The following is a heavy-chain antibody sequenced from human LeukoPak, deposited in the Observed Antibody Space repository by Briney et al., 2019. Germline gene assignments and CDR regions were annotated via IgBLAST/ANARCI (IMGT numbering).Heavy chain of an antibody. J-gene: IGHJ4*02. V-gene: IGHV3-23*01. CDR2: ISDNDTGT. Sequence: GGSLRLSCAAYGFSFSTFEMSWARQAPGKGLEWVSFISDNDTGTHYADSVKGRFTVSRDNSTNTLYLQMSSLRVEDTAIYYCVKGGWLDYWGQGALVTVS. CDR1: GFSFSTFE. D-gene: IGHD5-18*01. CDR3: VKGGWLDY.